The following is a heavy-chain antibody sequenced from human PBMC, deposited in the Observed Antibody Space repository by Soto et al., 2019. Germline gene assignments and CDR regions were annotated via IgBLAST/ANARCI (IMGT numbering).Heavy chain of an antibody. D-gene: IGHD5-18*01. V-gene: IGHV4-39*01. J-gene: IGHJ4*02. CDR1: GGSISSGYYY. CDR3: ARQIRYTYGYFHCYIDQ. CDR2: IYYSGNT. Sequence: SETLSLTCSVSGGSISSGYYYWGWIRQTPGKGLEWIGSIYYSGNTYYNPSLKSRLTISVDTSKSQFSLTLSSVTAADSAMYFCARQIRYTYGYFHCYIDQWGQGTRVTVSS.